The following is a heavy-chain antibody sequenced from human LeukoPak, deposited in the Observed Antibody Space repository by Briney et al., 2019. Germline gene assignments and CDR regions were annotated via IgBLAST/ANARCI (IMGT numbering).Heavy chain of an antibody. CDR1: GYTFTSYD. CDR2: MNPNSGNT. J-gene: IGHJ4*02. V-gene: IGHV1-8*01. Sequence: ASVKVSCKASGYTFTSYDINWVRQATGQGLEWMGWMNPNSGNTGYAQKFQGRVTMTRNTSISTAYTELSSLRSEDTAVYYCARAALASCPAGYWGQGTLVTVSS. CDR3: ARAALASCPAGY.